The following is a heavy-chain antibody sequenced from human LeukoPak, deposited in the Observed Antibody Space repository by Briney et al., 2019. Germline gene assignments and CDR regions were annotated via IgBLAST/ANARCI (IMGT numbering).Heavy chain of an antibody. V-gene: IGHV4-4*07. CDR2: IYTSGST. D-gene: IGHD4-23*01. Sequence: SETLSLTCTVSCGSISSYYWSWIRQPAGKGLEWIGRIYTSGSTNYNPSLKSRVTMSVDTSKNQFSLKLSSVTAADTAVYYCARGPDYGGNPNWFDPWGQGALVTVSS. J-gene: IGHJ5*02. CDR3: ARGPDYGGNPNWFDP. CDR1: CGSISSYY.